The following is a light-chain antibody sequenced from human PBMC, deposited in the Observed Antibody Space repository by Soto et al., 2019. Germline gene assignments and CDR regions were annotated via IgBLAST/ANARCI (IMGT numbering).Light chain of an antibody. CDR2: DAS. J-gene: IGKJ5*01. CDR3: QKYGSSPIT. CDR1: QRVSSY. V-gene: IGKV3-20*01. Sequence: EIVLPQSLATLSLSPGESVTLSCRASQRVSSYLAWDQQKPGQAIRLLIYDASNRATGIPARFSGSGSGTDFTLTISRLEPEEFAVYYCQKYGSSPITVGQGKRLAIK.